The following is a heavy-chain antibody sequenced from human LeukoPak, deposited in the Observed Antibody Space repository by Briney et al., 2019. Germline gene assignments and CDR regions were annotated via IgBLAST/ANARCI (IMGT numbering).Heavy chain of an antibody. Sequence: GGSLRLSCAASGFTFGSYWMTWVRQAPGKGLEWVANIKQDGSEKYYVDSVKGRFTISRDNAKNSLYLQMNSLRAEDTAVYYCARDPRTSGSYFDYWGQETLVTVSS. V-gene: IGHV3-7*01. D-gene: IGHD1-26*01. CDR1: GFTFGSYW. CDR3: ARDPRTSGSYFDY. J-gene: IGHJ4*02. CDR2: IKQDGSEK.